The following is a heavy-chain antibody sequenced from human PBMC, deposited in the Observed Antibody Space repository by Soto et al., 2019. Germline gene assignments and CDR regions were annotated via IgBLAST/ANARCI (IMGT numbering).Heavy chain of an antibody. CDR1: GYTLTELS. CDR2: FDPEDGET. Sequence: ASVKVSCKVSGYTLTELSMHWVRQAPGKGLEWMGGFDPEDGETIYAQKFQGRVTMTEDTSTDTAYMELSSLRSEDTAVYYCATLGGVVVPAAFDDYYYMDVWGKGTTVTVSS. V-gene: IGHV1-24*01. J-gene: IGHJ6*03. D-gene: IGHD2-2*01. CDR3: ATLGGVVVPAAFDDYYYMDV.